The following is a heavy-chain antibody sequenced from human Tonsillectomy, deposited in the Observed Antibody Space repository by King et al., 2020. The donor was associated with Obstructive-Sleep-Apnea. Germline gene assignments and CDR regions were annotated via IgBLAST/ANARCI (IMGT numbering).Heavy chain of an antibody. D-gene: IGHD3-9*01. CDR2: IYYTGST. Sequence: QLQESGPGLVKPSQTLSLTCTVSRGSISSGGYYWSWIRQHPGKGLEWIGYIYYTGSTDYNPSPKNRVTISVDTSKNQFSLKLSSVTAADTAVYYCASLRYFDWLLGSWGQGTLVTVSS. CDR1: RGSISSGGYY. V-gene: IGHV4-31*03. J-gene: IGHJ5*02. CDR3: ASLRYFDWLLGS.